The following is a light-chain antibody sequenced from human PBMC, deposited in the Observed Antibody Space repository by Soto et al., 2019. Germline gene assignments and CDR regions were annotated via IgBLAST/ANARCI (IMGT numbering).Light chain of an antibody. V-gene: IGKV3-15*01. Sequence: EIVMTQSPATLSVSPGGRATLSCRASQSISNKLAWIQQKPGQAPRLLIYDTSTRATDIPARFSGSGSGTEFTLTISSLQSEDFAVYYCQQYQKWPRTFGQGTKVEI. CDR2: DTS. J-gene: IGKJ1*01. CDR1: QSISNK. CDR3: QQYQKWPRT.